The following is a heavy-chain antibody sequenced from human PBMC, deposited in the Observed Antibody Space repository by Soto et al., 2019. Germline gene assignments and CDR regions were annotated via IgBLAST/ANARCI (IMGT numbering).Heavy chain of an antibody. J-gene: IGHJ4*02. CDR3: ARGFIDYIDY. V-gene: IGHV3-74*01. CDR2: IKSDESGT. CDR1: GFTFSSYW. Sequence: RLSCAASGFTFSSYWMHWVRQAPGKGLVWVSRIKSDESGTSYADSVEGRFTISRDNAKNTLYLQMNSLRAEDTAIYYCARGFIDYIDYWGQGTLVTVSS. D-gene: IGHD3-16*02.